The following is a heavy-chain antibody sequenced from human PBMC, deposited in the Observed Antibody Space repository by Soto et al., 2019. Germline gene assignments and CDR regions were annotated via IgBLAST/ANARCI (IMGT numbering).Heavy chain of an antibody. CDR1: GDPITSYF. J-gene: IGHJ4*02. Sequence: ASETLALTCTVSGDPITSYFWTWIRQPAGKGLEWIGHVCPGGRTSHNSSLKSRVSISVDTSKNHFSLTLTSLTAADTAVYYCASTLSGFTYGSLPFYFAYCGQGTLAT. V-gene: IGHV4-4*07. CDR2: VCPGGRT. D-gene: IGHD3-10*01. CDR3: ASTLSGFTYGSLPFYFAY.